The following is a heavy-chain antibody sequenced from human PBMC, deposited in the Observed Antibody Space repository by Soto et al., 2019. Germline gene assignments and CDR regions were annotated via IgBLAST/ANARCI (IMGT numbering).Heavy chain of an antibody. CDR2: IIPMSGTA. Sequence: QLQLVQSGAEVKRPGSSVKVACRASAGSLSTSKISWVRQAHGQGLQWLGAIIPMSGTATYAPTFQAIVTFIADESMTTASMDLGGLRSGDTAVYYCARDLHYHDNSDEVLVAVEIWVQGTRVTASS. V-gene: IGHV1-69*01. CDR1: AGSLSTSK. J-gene: IGHJ3*02. D-gene: IGHD3-22*01. CDR3: ARDLHYHDNSDEVLVAVEI.